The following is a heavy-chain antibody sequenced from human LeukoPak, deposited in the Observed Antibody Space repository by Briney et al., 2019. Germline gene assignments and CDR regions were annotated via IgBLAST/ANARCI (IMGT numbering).Heavy chain of an antibody. CDR1: GGSFSGYY. V-gene: IGHV4-34*01. CDR3: ARVPSRRYCSGGSCYPYYYYGMDV. CDR2: INHSGST. D-gene: IGHD2-15*01. J-gene: IGHJ6*02. Sequence: SETLSLTCAVYGGSFSGYYWSWIRQPPGKGLEWIGEINHSGSTNYNPSLKSRVTISVDTSKNQFSLKLSFVTAADTAVYYCARVPSRRYCSGGSCYPYYYYGMDVWGQGTTVTVSS.